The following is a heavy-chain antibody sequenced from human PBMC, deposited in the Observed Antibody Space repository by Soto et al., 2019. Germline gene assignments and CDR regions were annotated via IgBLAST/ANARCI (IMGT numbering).Heavy chain of an antibody. CDR1: GFTFSSYA. CDR3: ASPQRWLQLFDAFDI. J-gene: IGHJ3*02. D-gene: IGHD5-12*01. Sequence: QVQLVESGGGVVQPGRSLRLSCAASGFTFSSYAMHWVRQAPGTGLEWVAVISYDGSNKYYADSVKGRFTISRDNSKNALYLQMNSLRAEDTAVYYCASPQRWLQLFDAFDIWGQGTMVTVSA. V-gene: IGHV3-30-3*01. CDR2: ISYDGSNK.